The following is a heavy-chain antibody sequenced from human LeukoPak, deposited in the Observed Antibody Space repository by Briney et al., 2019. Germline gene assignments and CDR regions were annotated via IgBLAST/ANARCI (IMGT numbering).Heavy chain of an antibody. CDR3: AKVEPWAGYCSSPSCYVAYFDY. Sequence: GGSLRLSCAASGFTFSSYAMSWVRQAPGKGLEWVSGISGSGGRTHYADSVKGRFTISRDNSKNTLYLQMNSLRAEDTAVYYCAKVEPWAGYCSSPSCYVAYFDYWGQGTLVTVSS. J-gene: IGHJ4*02. D-gene: IGHD2-2*03. V-gene: IGHV3-23*01. CDR2: ISGSGGRT. CDR1: GFTFSSYA.